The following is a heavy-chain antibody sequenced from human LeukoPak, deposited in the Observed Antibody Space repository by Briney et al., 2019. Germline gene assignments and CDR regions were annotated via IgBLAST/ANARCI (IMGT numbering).Heavy chain of an antibody. CDR2: ISGSGAIT. Sequence: GGSLRLSCAASGFTFSSYAMSWVRQVPGKGLEWVSSISGSGAITYYADSVKGRFTISRDNSQNTLYLPMNSLRAEDTAVYYCATLLPDRNCDNWFDPWGQGTLVTVSS. V-gene: IGHV3-23*01. D-gene: IGHD1-20*01. J-gene: IGHJ5*02. CDR1: GFTFSSYA. CDR3: ATLLPDRNCDNWFDP.